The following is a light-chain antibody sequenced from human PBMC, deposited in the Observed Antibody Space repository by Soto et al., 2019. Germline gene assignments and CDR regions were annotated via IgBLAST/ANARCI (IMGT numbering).Light chain of an antibody. J-gene: IGLJ1*01. CDR2: EVS. Sequence: QSVLTQPASVSGSPGQSITISCTGTSSDVGSYNLVSWYQQHPGKAPKLMIYEVSKRPSGVSNRFSGSKSGNTASLTISGLQAEYEADYYCCSYAGSSPYVFGTGTRSP. V-gene: IGLV2-23*02. CDR1: SSDVGSYNL. CDR3: CSYAGSSPYV.